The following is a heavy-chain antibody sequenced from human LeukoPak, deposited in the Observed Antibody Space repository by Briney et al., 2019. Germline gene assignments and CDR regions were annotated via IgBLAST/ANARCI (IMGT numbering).Heavy chain of an antibody. D-gene: IGHD2-2*01. J-gene: IGHJ6*02. CDR1: GYTFKTYG. Sequence: GASVKVSCKASGYTFKTYGISWVRQAPGQGLEWMGWISTYHGNTNYAQTFQGRVTMTTDTSTSTAYMELRTLRSDDTGVYYCAREIIPAALTGAYGMDVWGQGTTVTVSS. CDR2: ISTYHGNT. V-gene: IGHV1-18*01. CDR3: AREIIPAALTGAYGMDV.